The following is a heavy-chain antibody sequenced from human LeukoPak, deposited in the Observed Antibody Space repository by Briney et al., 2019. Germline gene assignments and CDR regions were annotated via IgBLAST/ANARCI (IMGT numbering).Heavy chain of an antibody. J-gene: IGHJ5*02. CDR2: INHSGST. V-gene: IGHV4-34*01. CDR1: GFTVSSNY. Sequence: GSLRLSCAASGFTVSSNYMSWIRQPPGKGLEWIGEINHSGSTNYNPSLKSRVTISVDTSKNQFSLKLSSVTAADTAVYYCASAYVDTAMAWGQGTLVTVSS. CDR3: ASAYVDTAMA. D-gene: IGHD5-18*01.